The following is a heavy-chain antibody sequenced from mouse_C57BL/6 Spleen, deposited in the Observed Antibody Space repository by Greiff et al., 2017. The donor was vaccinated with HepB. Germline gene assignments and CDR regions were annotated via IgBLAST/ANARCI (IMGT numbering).Heavy chain of an antibody. CDR1: GYSITSGYD. CDR2: ISYSGST. D-gene: IGHD1-3*01. J-gene: IGHJ4*01. CDR3: ATNLNSSMDY. Sequence: VQLKESGPGMVKPSQSLSLTCTVTGYSITSGYDWHWIRHLPGNKLEWMGYISYSGSTNYNPSLKSRISITHDTSKNHFFLKLNSVTTEDTATYYCATNLNSSMDYWGQGTSVTVSS. V-gene: IGHV3-1*01.